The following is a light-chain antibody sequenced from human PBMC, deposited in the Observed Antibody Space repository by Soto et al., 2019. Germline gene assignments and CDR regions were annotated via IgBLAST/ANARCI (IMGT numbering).Light chain of an antibody. CDR1: QSVTSSY. V-gene: IGKV3-20*01. J-gene: IGKJ1*01. CDR2: GAS. Sequence: EIVLTQSPGTLSLSPGERATLSCRASQSVTSSYLAWYQQKPGQAPRLLIYGASSRATGIPDRFSGSGSETDFTVTISRLEPEDFAGYYCQQYGSSPWTFGQGTKVEIK. CDR3: QQYGSSPWT.